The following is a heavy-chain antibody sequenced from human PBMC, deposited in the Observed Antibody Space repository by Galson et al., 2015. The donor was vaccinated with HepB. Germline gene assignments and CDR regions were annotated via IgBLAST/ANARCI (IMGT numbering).Heavy chain of an antibody. Sequence: TLSLTCAVSGASISSSDWWSWVRQSPGKGLEWIGDKYHSGSTNYNPSLKSRVTISVDKSQNQLSLELSSVTAADTAVYYCAIIPTYWGQGILVTVSS. V-gene: IGHV4-4*02. CDR3: AIIPTY. J-gene: IGHJ4*02. CDR1: GASISSSDW. CDR2: KYHSGST.